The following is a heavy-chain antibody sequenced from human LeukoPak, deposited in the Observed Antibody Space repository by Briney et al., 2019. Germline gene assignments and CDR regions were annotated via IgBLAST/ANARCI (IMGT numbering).Heavy chain of an antibody. J-gene: IGHJ5*02. CDR3: AGAVANTYNWFDP. Sequence: GGSLRLSCAASGFTFSSYSMNWVRQAPGKGLEWVAVISDDGGNKYYADSVKGRFTTSRDNSKNTLYLQMNSLRAEDTAVYYCAGAVANTYNWFDPWGQGTLVTVSS. D-gene: IGHD5-12*01. CDR1: GFTFSSYS. CDR2: ISDDGGNK. V-gene: IGHV3-30*03.